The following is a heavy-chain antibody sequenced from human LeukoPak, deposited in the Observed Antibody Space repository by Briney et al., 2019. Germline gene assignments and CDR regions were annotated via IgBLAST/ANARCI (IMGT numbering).Heavy chain of an antibody. Sequence: ASVKVSCKASGYTFTGYYMHWVRQAPGQGLEWMGWISAYNGNTNYAQKLQGRVTMTTDTSTSTAYMELRSLRSDDTAVYYCARGSSSSWFDPWGQGTLVTVSS. CDR3: ARGSSSSWFDP. J-gene: IGHJ5*02. V-gene: IGHV1-18*04. CDR1: GYTFTGYY. D-gene: IGHD6-6*01. CDR2: ISAYNGNT.